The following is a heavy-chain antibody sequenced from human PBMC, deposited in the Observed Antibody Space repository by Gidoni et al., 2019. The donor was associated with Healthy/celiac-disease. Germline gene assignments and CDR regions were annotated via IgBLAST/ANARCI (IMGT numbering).Heavy chain of an antibody. CDR1: GFTFSSYA. Sequence: EVQRLESEGGWGQTGGSLRRSGEAAGFTFSSYAMSWFRQAPGKGLEWVSSISGSGGSTYYAASVTGRFPISRDNSKNTLYLQLNSLRAEYTAVYYCANLPRGYSSVWYFPGWGQGTLVTVSS. V-gene: IGHV3-23*01. D-gene: IGHD6-19*01. CDR3: ANLPRGYSSVWYFPG. CDR2: ISGSGGST. J-gene: IGHJ4*02.